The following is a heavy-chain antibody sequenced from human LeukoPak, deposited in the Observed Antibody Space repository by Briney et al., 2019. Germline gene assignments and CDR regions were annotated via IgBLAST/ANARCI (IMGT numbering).Heavy chain of an antibody. J-gene: IGHJ6*02. D-gene: IGHD3-3*01. CDR1: GFTFSSYG. Sequence: AGGSLRLSCAASGFTFSSYGMHWVRQAPGKGLEWVAVIWYDGSNKYYADSVKGRFTISRDNSKNTLYLQMNSLRAEDTAVYYCTTGPLGQSGRYGMDVWGQGTTVTVSS. V-gene: IGHV3-33*01. CDR3: TTGPLGQSGRYGMDV. CDR2: IWYDGSNK.